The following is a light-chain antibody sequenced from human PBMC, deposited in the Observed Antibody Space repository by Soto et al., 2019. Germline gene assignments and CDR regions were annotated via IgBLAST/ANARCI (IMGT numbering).Light chain of an antibody. CDR3: ATWDDSMSGPV. CDR1: SSNIGSNY. Sequence: SVLTQPPSASGTPGQRVTISCSGSSSNIGSNYVYWYQQLPGTAPTLLIYRNSQRPSGVPDRFSGSKSGTSASLAISGLRSEDEADYYCATWDDSMSGPVFGGGTKLTVL. V-gene: IGLV1-47*01. J-gene: IGLJ3*02. CDR2: RNS.